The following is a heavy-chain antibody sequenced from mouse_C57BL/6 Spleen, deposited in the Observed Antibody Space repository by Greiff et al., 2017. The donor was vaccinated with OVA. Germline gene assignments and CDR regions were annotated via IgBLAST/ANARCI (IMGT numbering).Heavy chain of an antibody. CDR1: GYTFTSYW. J-gene: IGHJ4*01. D-gene: IGHD2-5*01. CDR2: INPSNGGT. V-gene: IGHV1-53*01. Sequence: QVQLQQPGTELVKPGASVKLSCKASGYTFTSYWMHWVKQRPGKGLEWIGNINPSNGGTNYNEKFKSKATLTVDKSSSTAYMQLSSLASEDSAVYYCTYSNYDYAMDYWGQGTSVTVSS. CDR3: TYSNYDYAMDY.